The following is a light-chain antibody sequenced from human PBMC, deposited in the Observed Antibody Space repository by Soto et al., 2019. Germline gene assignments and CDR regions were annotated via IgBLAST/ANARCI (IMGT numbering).Light chain of an antibody. CDR2: DVT. V-gene: IGLV2-14*03. Sequence: QSALTQPASVSGSPGQSITISCTGTSSDVGGYNYVSWYQHHPGRAPKLMIYDVTNRPSGVSTRFSGSKSGNTASLTISGLQAEDEADYYCTSYTSSNSLVFGGATKLTVL. J-gene: IGLJ2*01. CDR3: TSYTSSNSLV. CDR1: SSDVGGYNY.